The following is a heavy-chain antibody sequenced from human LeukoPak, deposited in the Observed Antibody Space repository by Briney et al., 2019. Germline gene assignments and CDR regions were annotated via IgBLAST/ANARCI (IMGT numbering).Heavy chain of an antibody. V-gene: IGHV4-59*01. J-gene: IGHJ6*03. D-gene: IGHD3-9*01. CDR2: IYYSGST. CDR3: ARGGRVLRYFDWPNYYYYYMDV. Sequence: ASETLSLTCAVYGGSFSSYYWSWIRQPPGKGLEWIGYIYYSGSTNYNPSLKSRVTISVDTSKNQFSLKLSSVTAADTAVYYCARGGRVLRYFDWPNYYYYYMDVWGKGTTVTISS. CDR1: GGSFSSYY.